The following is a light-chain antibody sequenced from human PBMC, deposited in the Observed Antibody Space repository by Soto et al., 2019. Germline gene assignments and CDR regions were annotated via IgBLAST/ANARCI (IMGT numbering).Light chain of an antibody. CDR1: QSVSSN. CDR2: GAS. CDR3: QQYYSTLWT. V-gene: IGKV3-15*01. J-gene: IGKJ1*01. Sequence: EIVMTQSPATLSVSPGERATLSCRASQSVSSNLAWYQQKPGQAPRLLIYGASTRATGIPARFSGSGSGTDFTLTISSLQAEDVAVYYCQQYYSTLWTFGQGTKVDIK.